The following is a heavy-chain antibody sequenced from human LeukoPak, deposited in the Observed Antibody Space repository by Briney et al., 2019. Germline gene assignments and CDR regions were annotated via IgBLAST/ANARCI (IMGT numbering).Heavy chain of an antibody. Sequence: GGSLRLSCAASGFTFSSYAMSWVRQAAGKGLEWVSGISGSGGNTYYADSVKGRFTISRDNSKNTVYLQMNSLRAEDTAVYYCAKGDSRGSGSYYGDYWGQGTLVTVSS. J-gene: IGHJ4*02. CDR3: AKGDSRGSGSYYGDY. V-gene: IGHV3-23*01. CDR2: ISGSGGNT. D-gene: IGHD3-10*01. CDR1: GFTFSSYA.